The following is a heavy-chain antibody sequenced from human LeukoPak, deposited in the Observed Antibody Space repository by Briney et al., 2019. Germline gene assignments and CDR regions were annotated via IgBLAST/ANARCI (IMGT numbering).Heavy chain of an antibody. CDR2: ISGSGDST. D-gene: IGHD2-15*01. J-gene: IGHJ4*02. CDR3: VKGCSYTGCYTSDY. V-gene: IGHV3-23*01. CDR1: GFTFDNFA. Sequence: GGSLRLSCAPSGFTFDNFAMTWVRQAPGKGLEWVSTISGSGDSTHYADSVKGRFTISRDNSKNTLYMQMNNLRVEDTAVYYCVKGCSYTGCYTSDYWGQGTLVTVSS.